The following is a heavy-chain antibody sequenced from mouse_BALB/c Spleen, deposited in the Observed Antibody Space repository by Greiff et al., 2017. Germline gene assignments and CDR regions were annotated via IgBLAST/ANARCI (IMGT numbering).Heavy chain of an antibody. V-gene: IGHV14-1*02. D-gene: IGHD1-1*01. Sequence: EVQLQQSGAELVKPGASVKLSCTASGFNIKDYYMHWVKQRPEQGLEWIGWIDPENGNTIYDPKFQGKASITADTSSNTAYLQLSSLTSEDTAVYYCACYYGSSYGYFDVWGAGTTVTVSS. CDR3: ACYYGSSYGYFDV. CDR1: GFNIKDYY. J-gene: IGHJ1*01. CDR2: IDPENGNT.